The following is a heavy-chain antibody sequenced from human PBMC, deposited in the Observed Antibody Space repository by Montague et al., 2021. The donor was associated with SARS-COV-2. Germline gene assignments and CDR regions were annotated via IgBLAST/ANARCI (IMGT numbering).Heavy chain of an antibody. CDR1: GFTFSSYA. CDR3: AAEMATISAPLDY. Sequence: SLRLSCAASGFTFSSYAMHWVRQAPGKGLEWVAVISYDGSNKYYADSVKGRFTISRDNSKNTLYLQMNSLRAEDTVVYYCAAEMATISAPLDYWGQGTLVTVSS. CDR2: ISYDGSNK. D-gene: IGHD5-24*01. V-gene: IGHV3-30*04. J-gene: IGHJ4*02.